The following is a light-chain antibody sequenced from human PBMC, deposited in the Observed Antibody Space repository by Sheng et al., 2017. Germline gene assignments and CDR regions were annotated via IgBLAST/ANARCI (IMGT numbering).Light chain of an antibody. V-gene: IGKV3-20*01. CDR1: QSVPKNY. CDR2: GAS. Sequence: IVLTQSPGTLSLSPGERATLSCRASQSVPKNYLAWYQQSPGQSPRLLVSGASNRAVGIPDRFSGSGSGTDFTLTISSLQAEDVAVYYCQQYYSLPATFGQGTKVEIK. J-gene: IGKJ1*01. CDR3: QQYYSLPAT.